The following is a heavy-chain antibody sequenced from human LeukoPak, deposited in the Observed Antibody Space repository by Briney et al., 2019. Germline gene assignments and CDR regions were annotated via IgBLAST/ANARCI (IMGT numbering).Heavy chain of an antibody. CDR3: VRSGGY. CDR1: GFTFSNYW. J-gene: IGHJ4*02. CDR2: IKEDGSEK. D-gene: IGHD1-26*01. Sequence: GGSLRLSCAASGFTFSNYWMNWVRQAPGKGLEWVANIKEDGSEKYYVDSVKGRFTISRDNAKNSLCLQMNSLRAEDTAIYYCVRSGGYWGQGTRVNVSS. V-gene: IGHV3-7*05.